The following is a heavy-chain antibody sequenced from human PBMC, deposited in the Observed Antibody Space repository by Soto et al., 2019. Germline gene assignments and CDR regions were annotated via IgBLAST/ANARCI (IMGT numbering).Heavy chain of an antibody. J-gene: IGHJ5*02. CDR1: GGSISSSSYY. CDR2: IYYSGST. D-gene: IGHD5-12*01. Sequence: SETLSLTCTVSGGSISSSSYYWGWIRQPPGKGLEWIGSIYYSGSTYYNPSLKSRVTISVDTSKNQFSLKLSSVTAADTAVYYCATYPGYSGYDYFSRTTTPPNWFDPWGQGTLVTVSS. CDR3: ATYPGYSGYDYFSRTTTPPNWFDP. V-gene: IGHV4-39*01.